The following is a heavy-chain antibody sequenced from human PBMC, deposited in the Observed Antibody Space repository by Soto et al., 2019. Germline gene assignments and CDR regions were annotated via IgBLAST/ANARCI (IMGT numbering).Heavy chain of an antibody. V-gene: IGHV4-61*08. CDR1: GGSISGGGYY. CDR3: ARDRELGRGYHYGMDV. D-gene: IGHD6-13*01. Sequence: SETLSLTCTVSGGSISGGGYYGSWGRQHPGRGRGWIEYVYYSGSTNYNPSLKSRVTISVDTSKNQFSLKLSSVTAADTAVYYCARDRELGRGYHYGMDVWGQGTTVTVSS. CDR2: VYYSGST. J-gene: IGHJ6*02.